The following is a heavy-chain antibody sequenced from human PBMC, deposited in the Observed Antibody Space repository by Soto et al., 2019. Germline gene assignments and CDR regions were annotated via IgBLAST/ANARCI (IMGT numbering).Heavy chain of an antibody. CDR3: ARGDDILTGFLYNWFDP. CDR2: INPIAGST. D-gene: IGHD3-9*01. V-gene: IGHV1-46*03. J-gene: IGHJ5*02. Sequence: QVQLVQSGAEVKKPGASVKVSCKASGYTFTSYYMHLVRQAPGQGLEWMGIINPIAGSTSYAQKFQGRITMTRDTSTSTVYMELSSLRSEDTAVYYCARGDDILTGFLYNWFDPWGQGTLVTVSS. CDR1: GYTFTSYY.